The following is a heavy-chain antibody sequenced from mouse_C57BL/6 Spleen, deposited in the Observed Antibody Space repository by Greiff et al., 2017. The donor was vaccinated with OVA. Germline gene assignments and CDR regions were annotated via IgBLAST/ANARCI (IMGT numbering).Heavy chain of an antibody. CDR3: ARCGNYPYYFDY. Sequence: EVKVVESGGGLVKPGGSLKLSCAASGFTFSDYGMHWVRQAPEKGLEWVAYISSGSSTIYYADTVKGRFTISRDNAKNTLFLQMTSLRSEDTAMYYCARCGNYPYYFDYWGQGTTLTVSS. D-gene: IGHD2-1*01. J-gene: IGHJ2*01. V-gene: IGHV5-17*01. CDR1: GFTFSDYG. CDR2: ISSGSSTI.